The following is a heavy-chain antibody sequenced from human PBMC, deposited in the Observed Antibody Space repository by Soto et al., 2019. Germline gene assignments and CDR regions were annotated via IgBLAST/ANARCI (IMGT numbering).Heavy chain of an antibody. V-gene: IGHV1-69*06. Sequence: SVKVSCKASGGTFSSYAISWVRQAPGQGLEWMGGIIPIFGTANYAQKFQGRVTITADKSTSTAYMELSSLRSEDTAVYYCARVDIVVVSAAIGYYYYYGMDVWGQGTTVTVSS. CDR2: IIPIFGTA. J-gene: IGHJ6*02. CDR1: GGTFSSYA. D-gene: IGHD2-2*02. CDR3: ARVDIVVVSAAIGYYYYYGMDV.